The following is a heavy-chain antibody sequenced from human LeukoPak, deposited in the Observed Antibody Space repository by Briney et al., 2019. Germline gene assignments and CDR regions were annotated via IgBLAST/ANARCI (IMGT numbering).Heavy chain of an antibody. Sequence: EGSLRLSCVGSGIPFGGYYMNWIRQAPGKGLEWISYISSSSSYTDYADSVKGRFTISRDNSKNTLFLQMNGLRAEDTAVYYCAKDRSCSGSSCNVGSWGQGTMVTVSS. CDR2: ISSSSSYT. J-gene: IGHJ3*01. CDR3: AKDRSCSGSSCNVGS. V-gene: IGHV3-11*05. CDR1: GIPFGGYY. D-gene: IGHD2-2*01.